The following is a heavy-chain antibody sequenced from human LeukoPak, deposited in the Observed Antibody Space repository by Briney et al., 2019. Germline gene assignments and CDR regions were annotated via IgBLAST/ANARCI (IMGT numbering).Heavy chain of an antibody. CDR3: ARHSPTGVVINYYYGMDV. J-gene: IGHJ6*02. CDR1: GGSISSYY. D-gene: IGHD3-3*01. CDR2: IYTSGST. Sequence: SETLSLTCTVSGGSISSYYWSWLRQPAGKGLEWIGRIYTSGSTNYNPSLKSRVTMPVDTSKNQFSLKLSSVTAADTAVYYCARHSPTGVVINYYYGMDVWGQGTTVTVSS. V-gene: IGHV4-4*07.